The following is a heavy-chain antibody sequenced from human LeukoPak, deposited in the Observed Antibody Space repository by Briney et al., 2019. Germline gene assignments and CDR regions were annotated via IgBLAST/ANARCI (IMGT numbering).Heavy chain of an antibody. J-gene: IGHJ4*02. D-gene: IGHD6-13*01. CDR1: GGSFSGYY. Sequence: ETLSLTCAVYGGSFSGYYWSWVRQAPGKGLEWVANIKQDGSEKYYVDSAKGRFTISRDNAKNSLYLQMNSLRAEDTAVYYCATDLGSSRPNFWGQGILVTVSS. CDR3: ATDLGSSRPNF. V-gene: IGHV3-7*01. CDR2: IKQDGSEK.